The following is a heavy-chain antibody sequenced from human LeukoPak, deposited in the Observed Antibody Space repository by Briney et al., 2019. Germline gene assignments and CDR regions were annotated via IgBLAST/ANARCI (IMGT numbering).Heavy chain of an antibody. V-gene: IGHV4-34*01. CDR1: GGSFSGYY. CDR3: ARGRRGYYHY. CDR2: INHSGST. D-gene: IGHD3-22*01. J-gene: IGHJ4*02. Sequence: SETLSLTCAVYGGSFSGYYWSWIRQPPGKGLEWIGEINHSGSTNYNPSLKSRVTISVDTSKNQLSLKLSSVTAADTAVYYCARGRRGYYHYWGQGTLVTVSS.